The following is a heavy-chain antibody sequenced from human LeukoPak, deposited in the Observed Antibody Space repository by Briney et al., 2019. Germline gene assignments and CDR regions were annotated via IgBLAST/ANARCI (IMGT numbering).Heavy chain of an antibody. D-gene: IGHD2-2*02. V-gene: IGHV4-61*02. CDR2: IYTSGST. J-gene: IGHJ6*03. CDR3: ARARCSSTSCYTDYYYYYMDV. CDR1: GGSISSGSYY. Sequence: PSETLSLTCTVSGGSISSGSYYWSWIRPPAGKGLEWIGRIYTSGSTNYNPSLKSRVTISVDTSKNQFSLKLSSVTAADTAVYYCARARCSSTSCYTDYYYYYMDVWGKGTTVTVSS.